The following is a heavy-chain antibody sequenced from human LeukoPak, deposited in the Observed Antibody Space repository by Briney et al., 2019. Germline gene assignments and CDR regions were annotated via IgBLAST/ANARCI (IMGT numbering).Heavy chain of an antibody. CDR1: GISSGTCW. Sequence: GGSLRLSCAASGISSGTCWMSWVRQAPGKGLEWVANINQDGSAQYYVDSVKGRFTISRDNAKSSLYLQMNSLRAEDTAVYYCARSARWGQGTLVTVSS. CDR3: ARSAR. CDR2: INQDGSAQ. V-gene: IGHV3-7*01. J-gene: IGHJ4*02.